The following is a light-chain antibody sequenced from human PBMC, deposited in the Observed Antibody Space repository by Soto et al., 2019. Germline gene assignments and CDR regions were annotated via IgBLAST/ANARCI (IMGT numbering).Light chain of an antibody. CDR2: EVS. CDR3: SSYAGSNNLV. V-gene: IGLV2-8*01. CDR1: SSDVGGYNY. J-gene: IGLJ2*01. Sequence: QLVLTQPPFASGSPGQSVTISCTGTSSDVGGYNYVSWYQQHPGKAPKLMIYEVSKRPSGVPDRFSGSKSGNTASLTVSGLQAEDEADYYCSSYAGSNNLVFGGGTKVTVL.